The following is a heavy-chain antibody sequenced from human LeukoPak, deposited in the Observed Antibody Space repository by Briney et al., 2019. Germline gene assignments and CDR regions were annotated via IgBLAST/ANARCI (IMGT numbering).Heavy chain of an antibody. V-gene: IGHV4-34*01. CDR2: INYSGST. CDR1: GGSFSGYY. Sequence: SETLSLTCAVYGGSFSGYYWSWIRQPPGKGLEWIGEINYSGSTNYNPSLKSRVTISVDTSKNQFSLKLSSVTAADTAVYYCARAVEMATITWFDPWGQGTLVTVSS. D-gene: IGHD5-24*01. J-gene: IGHJ5*02. CDR3: ARAVEMATITWFDP.